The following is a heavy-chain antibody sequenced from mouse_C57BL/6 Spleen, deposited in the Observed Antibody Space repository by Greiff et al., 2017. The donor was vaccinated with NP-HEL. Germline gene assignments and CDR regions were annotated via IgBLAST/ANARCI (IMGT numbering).Heavy chain of an antibody. CDR2: IHPNSGST. CDR1: GYTFPSYW. CDR3: ASRIYYYGSSLYYFDY. Sequence: QVQLQQPGAELVKPGASVKLSCKASGYTFPSYWMHWVKQRPGQGLEWIGMIHPNSGSTNYNEKFKSKATLTVDKSSSTAYMQLSSLTSEDSAVYYCASRIYYYGSSLYYFDYWGQGTTLTVSS. D-gene: IGHD1-1*01. V-gene: IGHV1-64*01. J-gene: IGHJ2*01.